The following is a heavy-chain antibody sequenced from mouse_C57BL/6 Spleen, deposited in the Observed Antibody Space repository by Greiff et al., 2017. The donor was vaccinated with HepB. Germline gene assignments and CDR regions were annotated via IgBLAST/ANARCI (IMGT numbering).Heavy chain of an antibody. J-gene: IGHJ4*01. Sequence: VHLVESGAELVRPGASVTLSCKASGYTFTDYEMHWVKQTPVHGLEWIGAIDPETGGTAYNQKFKGKAILTADKSSSTAYMELRSLTSEDSAVYYCTRSKSTGIMDYWGQGTSVTVSS. CDR2: IDPETGGT. CDR3: TRSKSTGIMDY. CDR1: GYTFTDYE. V-gene: IGHV1-15*01.